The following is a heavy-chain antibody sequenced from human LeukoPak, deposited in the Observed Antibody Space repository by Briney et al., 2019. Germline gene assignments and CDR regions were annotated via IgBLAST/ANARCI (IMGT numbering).Heavy chain of an antibody. CDR3: ARTKDGYNRPSDY. CDR1: GYSFSNYW. V-gene: IGHV5-51*01. Sequence: GESLQISCQGSGYSFSNYWIGWVRQMPGKGLEWMGIIYPGDSGYSPSFQGQVTISADKSISTAYLQWSSLKASDTAMYYCARTKDGYNRPSDYWGQGTLVTVSS. CDR2: IYPGDSG. D-gene: IGHD5-24*01. J-gene: IGHJ4*02.